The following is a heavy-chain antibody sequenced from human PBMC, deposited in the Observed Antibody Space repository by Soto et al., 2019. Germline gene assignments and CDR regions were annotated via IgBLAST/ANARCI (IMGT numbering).Heavy chain of an antibody. V-gene: IGHV4-59*12. CDR3: VRVGVGIGNHFDS. Sequence: SSETLSLTCSVSNGSISGFYWTWIRQPPGKILEWIGYIHYSGRTDYNPSLTSRATMSVDTSKNQFSLNLKSITAADTAVYYCVRVGVGIGNHFDSWGRGTLVTVSS. CDR2: IHYSGRT. J-gene: IGHJ4*02. D-gene: IGHD1-26*01. CDR1: NGSISGFY.